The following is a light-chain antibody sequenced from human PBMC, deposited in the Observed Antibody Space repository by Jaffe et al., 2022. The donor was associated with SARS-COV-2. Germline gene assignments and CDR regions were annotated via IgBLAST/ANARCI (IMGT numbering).Light chain of an antibody. CDR1: QRALYSSNNKNH. V-gene: IGKV4-1*01. Sequence: DIVMTQSPDSLAVSLGERATINCKSSQRALYSSNNKNHLAWYQQKPGQPPKLLIYWASTRESGVPDRFSGSGSGTDFTLTISSLQAEDVAVYYCQQYYSTPLTFGGGTTVEIK. CDR3: QQYYSTPLT. CDR2: WAS. J-gene: IGKJ4*01.